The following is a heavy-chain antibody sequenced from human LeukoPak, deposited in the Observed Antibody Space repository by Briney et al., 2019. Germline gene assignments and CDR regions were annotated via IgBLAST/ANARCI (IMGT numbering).Heavy chain of an antibody. D-gene: IGHD3-10*01. J-gene: IGHJ4*02. V-gene: IGHV1-2*02. Sequence: ASVKVSCKASGYTFTSYAMNWVRQAPGQGLEWMGWINPDSGSIKYAQKFQGRVTMTRDTSISTAYMELSRLRSDDTAVYYCARDSGERGSGSYLIAYWGQGTLVTVSS. CDR3: ARDSGERGSGSYLIAY. CDR1: GYTFTSYA. CDR2: INPDSGSI.